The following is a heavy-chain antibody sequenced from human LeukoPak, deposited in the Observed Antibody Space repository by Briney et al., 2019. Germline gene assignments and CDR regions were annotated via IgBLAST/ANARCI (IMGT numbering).Heavy chain of an antibody. CDR3: ASPSDYYGSGSRYYYYYYGMDV. CDR2: IIPIFGTA. CDR1: GGTFSSYA. J-gene: IGHJ6*02. V-gene: IGHV1-69*13. Sequence: ASVKVSCKASGGTFSSYAISWVRQAPGQGLEWMGGIIPIFGTANYAQRFQGRVTITADESTSTAYMELSSLRSEDTAVYYCASPSDYYGSGSRYYYYYYGMDVWGQGTTVTVSS. D-gene: IGHD3-10*01.